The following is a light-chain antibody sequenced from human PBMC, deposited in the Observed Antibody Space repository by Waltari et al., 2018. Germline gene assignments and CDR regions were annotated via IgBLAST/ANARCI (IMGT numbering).Light chain of an antibody. V-gene: IGKV3-20*01. CDR3: QQYGSSPRT. J-gene: IGKJ1*01. CDR1: PCVSSSY. CDR2: CAS. Sequence: EIVLTQSPGTLSLSPGERATLSCRASPCVSSSYLAWYQQKPGQAPRLLIYCASSRATGIPDRFSGSGSGTDFTLTISRLEPEDFAVYYCQQYGSSPRTFGQGTKVEIK.